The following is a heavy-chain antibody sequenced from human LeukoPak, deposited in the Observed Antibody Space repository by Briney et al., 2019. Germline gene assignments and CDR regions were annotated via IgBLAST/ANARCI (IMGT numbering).Heavy chain of an antibody. J-gene: IGHJ4*02. D-gene: IGHD2-8*01. Sequence: KTSQTLSLTCTVSGGSISSGGYYWSWIRQHPGKGLEWIGYIYYSGSTYYNPSLKSRVTISVDTSKNQFSLKLSSVTAADTAVYYCARGLMVYAIKVLDYFGYWGQGTLVTVSS. CDR1: GGSISSGGYY. CDR3: ARGLMVYAIKVLDYFGY. CDR2: IYYSGST. V-gene: IGHV4-31*03.